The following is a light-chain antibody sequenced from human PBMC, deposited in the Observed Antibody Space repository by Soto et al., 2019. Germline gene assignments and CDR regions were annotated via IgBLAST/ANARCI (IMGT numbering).Light chain of an antibody. J-gene: IGKJ4*01. CDR2: DAS. Sequence: DIQMTQSPSSLSASVGDRVTITCQASQDISNYLNWYQQKPGKAPKLLIYDASNLETGVPSRFSGSGSGTDFTFTISSLQPEDIATYYCQQYDQLPLTFGGGTKV. CDR1: QDISNY. V-gene: IGKV1-33*01. CDR3: QQYDQLPLT.